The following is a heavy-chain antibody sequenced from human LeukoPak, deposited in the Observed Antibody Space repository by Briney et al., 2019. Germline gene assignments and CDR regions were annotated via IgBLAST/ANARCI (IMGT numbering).Heavy chain of an antibody. J-gene: IGHJ6*03. CDR3: ARGCSSSWYLGYYYYYYMDV. D-gene: IGHD6-13*01. Sequence: SQSLSLTCAVDRASFTGDYGGCIRQPAGEVLEWNGEINHRGSTNYNPCFKSRVTISEATSKNQFTRKLGSLTAADTAVYYCARGCSSSWYLGYYYYYYMDVWGKGTTVTVS. V-gene: IGHV4-34*01. CDR2: INHRGST. CDR1: RASFTGDY.